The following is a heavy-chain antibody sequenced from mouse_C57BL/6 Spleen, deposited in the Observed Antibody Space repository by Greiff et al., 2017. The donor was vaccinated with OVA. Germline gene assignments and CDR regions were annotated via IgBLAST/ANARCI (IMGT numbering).Heavy chain of an antibody. J-gene: IGHJ4*01. CDR1: GFTFSDFY. D-gene: IGHD1-3*01. CDR3: ACDEELTRAMDY. Sequence: EVKVVESGGGLVQSGRSLRLSCATSGFTFSDFYMEWVRQAPGKGLEWIAASRNKANDYTTEYSASVKGRFIVSRDTSQSNLYLQMNALRAEDTAIDFCACDEELTRAMDYWGQGTSVTVSS. V-gene: IGHV7-1*01. CDR2: SRNKANDYTT.